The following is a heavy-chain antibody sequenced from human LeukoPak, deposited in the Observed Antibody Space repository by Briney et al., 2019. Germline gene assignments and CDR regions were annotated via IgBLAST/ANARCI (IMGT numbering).Heavy chain of an antibody. CDR3: ARGEDYSTPFDL. V-gene: IGHV4-61*02. J-gene: IGHJ2*01. D-gene: IGHD4-11*01. CDR2: IYTSGST. Sequence: SSETLSLTCTVSGGSISSGSYYWSWIRQPAGKGLEWIGRIYTSGSTNYNPSLKSRVTISVDTSKNQFSLKLSSVTAADTAVYYCARGEDYSTPFDLWGRGTLVTVSS. CDR1: GGSISSGSYY.